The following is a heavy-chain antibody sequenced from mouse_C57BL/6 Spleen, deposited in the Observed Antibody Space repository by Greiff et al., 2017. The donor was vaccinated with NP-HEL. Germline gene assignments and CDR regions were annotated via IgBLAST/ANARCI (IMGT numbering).Heavy chain of an antibody. Sequence: QVHVKQPGAELVKPGASVKLSCKASGYTFTSYWMQWVKQRPGQGLEWIGEIDPSDSYTNYNQKFKGKATLTVDTSSSTAYMQLSSLTSEDSAVYYCARSDGYFDYWGQGTTLTVSS. CDR1: GYTFTSYW. V-gene: IGHV1-50*01. J-gene: IGHJ2*01. CDR3: ARSDGYFDY. D-gene: IGHD2-3*01. CDR2: IDPSDSYT.